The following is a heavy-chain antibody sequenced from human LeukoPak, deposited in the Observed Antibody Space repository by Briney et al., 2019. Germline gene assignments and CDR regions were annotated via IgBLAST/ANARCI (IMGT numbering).Heavy chain of an antibody. D-gene: IGHD3-22*01. CDR3: ARVVAPYYYDSSGTYYFDY. CDR1: GGTFSSYA. Sequence: GASVKVSCKASGGTFSSYAISWVRQAPGQGLEWMGGIIPIFGTANYAQKFQGRVTITADKSTSTAYMELSSLRSEDTAAYYCARVVAPYYYDSSGTYYFDYWGQGTLVTVSS. V-gene: IGHV1-69*06. J-gene: IGHJ4*02. CDR2: IIPIFGTA.